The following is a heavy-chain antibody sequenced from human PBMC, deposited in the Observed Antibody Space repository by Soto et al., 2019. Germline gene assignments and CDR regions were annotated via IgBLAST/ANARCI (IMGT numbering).Heavy chain of an antibody. CDR3: ASRSSGWYCDY. Sequence: EVQLLESGGGLVQPGGSLRLSCAASGFTFSSYAMNWVRQAPGKGLEWVSVISGSGGSTYYADSVKGRFTISRDNSKNTLYLQMNSLRVEDTAVYYCASRSSGWYCDYWGQRTLVTVSS. D-gene: IGHD6-19*01. V-gene: IGHV3-23*01. J-gene: IGHJ4*02. CDR2: ISGSGGST. CDR1: GFTFSSYA.